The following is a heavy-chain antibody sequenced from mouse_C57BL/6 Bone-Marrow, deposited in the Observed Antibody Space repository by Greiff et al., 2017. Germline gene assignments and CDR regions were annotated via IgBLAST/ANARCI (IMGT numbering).Heavy chain of an antibody. CDR1: GYTFTSYW. V-gene: IGHV1-64*01. Sequence: VQLQQPGAELVKPGASVKLSCKASGYTFTSYWMHWVKQRPGQGLEWIGMIHPTSGSTNYNEKFKSKDTLTVDKSSSTAYMQLSSLTSEDSAVYYCARITTVVAEGYAMDYWGQGTSVTVSS. J-gene: IGHJ4*01. CDR3: ARITTVVAEGYAMDY. D-gene: IGHD1-1*01. CDR2: IHPTSGST.